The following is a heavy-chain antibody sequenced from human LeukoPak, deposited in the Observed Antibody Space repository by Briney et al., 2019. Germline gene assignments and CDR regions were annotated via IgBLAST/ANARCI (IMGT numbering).Heavy chain of an antibody. CDR1: GFTFSSYE. CDR2: ISSSGSTI. J-gene: IGHJ6*03. Sequence: PGGPLRLSCAASGFTFSSYEMNWVRQAPGKGLEWVSYISSSGSTIYYADSVKGRFTISRDNAKNSLYLQMNSLRAEDTAVYYCARPSRPVGKYQLPIHDMDVWGKGTTVTISS. CDR3: ARPSRPVGKYQLPIHDMDV. D-gene: IGHD2-2*01. V-gene: IGHV3-48*03.